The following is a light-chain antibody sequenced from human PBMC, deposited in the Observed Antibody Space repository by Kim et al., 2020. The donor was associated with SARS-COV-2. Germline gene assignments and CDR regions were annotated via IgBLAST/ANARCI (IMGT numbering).Light chain of an antibody. CDR3: YSWENSSRHYV. J-gene: IGLJ1*01. Sequence: ALGGTRRSTCRRESDRSYYEIWYQQKPGQATVIVINGKNNRPPGITDRLFGASSGKTASLSITRAQAEDEDDYYFYSWENSSRHYVFGTGTKVTVL. V-gene: IGLV3-19*01. CDR2: GKN. CDR1: SDRSYY.